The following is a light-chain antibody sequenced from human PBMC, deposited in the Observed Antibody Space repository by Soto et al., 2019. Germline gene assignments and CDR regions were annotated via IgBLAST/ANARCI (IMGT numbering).Light chain of an antibody. V-gene: IGLV1-47*01. CDR3: AKWDDSLRVYV. Sequence: QSVLPQPPSASGTPGQRVTISCSTSNSRSGSNYVYWYQQLPGAAPKLLIYRNDQRPSGVPDRFSGSKSGTSASLAISGLRSEDEGDYFCAKWDDSLRVYVFGSGTMVTVL. CDR2: RND. CDR1: NSRSGSNY. J-gene: IGLJ1*01.